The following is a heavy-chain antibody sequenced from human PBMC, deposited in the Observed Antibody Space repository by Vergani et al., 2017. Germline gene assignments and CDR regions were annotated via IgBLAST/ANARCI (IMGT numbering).Heavy chain of an antibody. J-gene: IGHJ5*02. CDR1: GSSVSSGEYY. V-gene: IGHV4-30-4*08. CDR2: IYFNGNT. D-gene: IGHD1-1*01. CDR3: ARVGLDWDEVS. Sequence: QVQLQESGPGLVKPSQTLSLICTVSGSSVSSGEYYWNWLRQPPGKGLEWIGYIYFNGNTYYNPSLKNRVTISSDTFKNHFSLKLISATAAGTAIYYCARVGLDWDEVSWGQGAVVSVSP.